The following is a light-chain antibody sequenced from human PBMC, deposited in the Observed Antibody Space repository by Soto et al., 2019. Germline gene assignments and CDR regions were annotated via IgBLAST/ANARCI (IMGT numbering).Light chain of an antibody. V-gene: IGKV1-5*01. CDR2: DAS. Sequence: DVQVTQSPSTLSASVGDRVTITCRTSHSINIWLAWYQQKPGQAPKLLIYDASTLETGVPSRFSGSGSRTEFTLTISSLQPDDFGTYYCQEYNSWRGEWTFGQGTKVDIK. CDR1: HSINIW. CDR3: QEYNSWRGEWT. J-gene: IGKJ1*01.